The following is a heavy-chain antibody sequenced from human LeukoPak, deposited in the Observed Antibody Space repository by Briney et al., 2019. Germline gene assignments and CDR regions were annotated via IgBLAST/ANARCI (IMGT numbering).Heavy chain of an antibody. CDR3: ARRGVMRWFDP. CDR2: IYYSGST. Sequence: SSETLSLTCTVSGGSISSSSYYWGWIRQPPGKGLEWIGSIYYSGSTYYNPSLKSRVTISVDTSKNQFSLKLSSVTAADTAVYYCARRGVMRWFDPWGQGTLVTVSS. V-gene: IGHV4-39*07. D-gene: IGHD3-16*01. J-gene: IGHJ5*02. CDR1: GGSISSSSYY.